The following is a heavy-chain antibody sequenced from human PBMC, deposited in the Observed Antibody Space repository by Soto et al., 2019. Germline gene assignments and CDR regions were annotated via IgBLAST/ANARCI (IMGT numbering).Heavy chain of an antibody. D-gene: IGHD2-2*02. V-gene: IGHV3-23*01. CDR1: GFTFSSYA. CDR2: ISGSGGST. Sequence: GGSLRLSCAASGFTFSSYAMSWVRQAPGKGLEWVSAISGSGGSTYYADSVKGRFTISRDNSKNTLYLQMNSLRAEDTAGYYCAKDAGDCVVVRAAIGGDDAFDIWGQGTMVTVSS. CDR3: AKDAGDCVVVRAAIGGDDAFDI. J-gene: IGHJ3*02.